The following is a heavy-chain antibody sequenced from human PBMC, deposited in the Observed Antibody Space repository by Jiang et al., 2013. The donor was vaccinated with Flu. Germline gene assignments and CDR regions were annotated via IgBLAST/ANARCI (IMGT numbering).Heavy chain of an antibody. V-gene: IGHV1-69*04. D-gene: IGHD5-18*01. CDR2: IIPILGIA. J-gene: IGHJ4*02. CDR1: GGTFSSYA. CDR3: ARDGGYSYGYGYYFDY. Sequence: SGAEVKKPGSSVKVSCKASGGTFSSYAISWVRQAPGQGLEWMGRIIPILGIANYAQKFQGRVTITADKSTSTAYMELSSLRSEDTAVYYCARDGGYSYGYGYYFDYWGQGTLVTVSS.